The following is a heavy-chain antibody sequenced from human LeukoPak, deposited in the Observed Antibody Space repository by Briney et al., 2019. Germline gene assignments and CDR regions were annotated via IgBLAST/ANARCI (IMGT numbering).Heavy chain of an antibody. J-gene: IGHJ3*01. CDR2: INPNSGDT. V-gene: IGHV1-2*02. CDR3: ARDMIVVVDDAFDF. CDR1: GYPFTAYY. Sequence: ASVNVSCKVSGYPFTAYYIHWVRQAPGRGLEWMGWINPNSGDTNYVRRYQSRVTMTRDTSTRTVYMELSGLRSDDTAVYYCARDMIVVVDDAFDFWGQGAMLAGSA. D-gene: IGHD3-22*01.